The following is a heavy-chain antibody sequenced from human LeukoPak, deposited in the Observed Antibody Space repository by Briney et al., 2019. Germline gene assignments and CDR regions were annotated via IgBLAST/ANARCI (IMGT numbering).Heavy chain of an antibody. V-gene: IGHV4-34*01. CDR1: GGSFSGYY. D-gene: IGHD6-6*01. CDR3: ARGYSSSSYNWFDP. Sequence: SSETLSLTCAVYGGSFSGYYWSWIRQPPGKGLEWIGEINHSGSTSYNPSLKSRVTISVDTSKNQFSLKLSSVTAADTAVYYCARGYSSSSYNWFDPWGQGTLVTVSS. CDR2: INHSGST. J-gene: IGHJ5*02.